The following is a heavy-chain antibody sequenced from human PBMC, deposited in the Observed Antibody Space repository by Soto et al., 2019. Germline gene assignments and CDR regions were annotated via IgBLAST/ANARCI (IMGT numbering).Heavy chain of an antibody. V-gene: IGHV1-8*01. Sequence: VASVKVSCKASGYTFTSRDINWVRQPTGQGLEWMGWMNTNSGNTGYAQKFQGRVTMTRNTSISTAYMELSSLRSEDTAVYYCERGVSILRGWDSQRDPWGQGTLVTVSS. D-gene: IGHD3-16*01. J-gene: IGHJ5*02. CDR2: MNTNSGNT. CDR3: ERGVSILRGWDSQRDP. CDR1: GYTFTSRD.